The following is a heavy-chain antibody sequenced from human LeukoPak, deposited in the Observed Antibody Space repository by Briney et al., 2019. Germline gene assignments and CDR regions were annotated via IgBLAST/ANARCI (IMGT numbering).Heavy chain of an antibody. D-gene: IGHD2-8*01. CDR2: ISLTGLT. J-gene: IGHJ4*02. V-gene: IGHV4-4*02. CDR3: SRENGAFSPFGY. Sequence: PSETLSLTCGLPVGSISKTTGWSWARQPPGQGLEWIGEISLTGLTHYNPSLGSRVTVSLDKSKNQLSLNLTSVTAADTAVYYCSRENGAFSPFGYWGQGTLVTVLS. CDR1: VGSISKTTG.